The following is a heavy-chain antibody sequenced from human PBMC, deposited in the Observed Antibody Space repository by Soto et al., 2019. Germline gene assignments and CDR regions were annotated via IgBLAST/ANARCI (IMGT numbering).Heavy chain of an antibody. CDR3: ARDPPTGTTLDWADS. CDR1: GFSFSSDS. CDR2: ISSSGSFK. Sequence: PGGSLRLSCAASGFSFSSDSMVWVRQAPGKGLEWVSSISSSGSFKNYADSVKGRFTISRDNAKNSLYLQMSGLKDEDTAVYYCARDPPTGTTLDWADSWGQGTRVTVSS. D-gene: IGHD1-7*01. V-gene: IGHV3-21*01. J-gene: IGHJ4*02.